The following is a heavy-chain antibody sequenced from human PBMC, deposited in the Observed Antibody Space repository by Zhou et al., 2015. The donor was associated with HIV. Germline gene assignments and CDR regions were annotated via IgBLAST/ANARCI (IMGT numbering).Heavy chain of an antibody. CDR2: IIPIFGTA. J-gene: IGHJ3*02. CDR1: GGTFSSYA. D-gene: IGHD4-17*01. V-gene: IGHV1-69*01. CDR3: ARDLPPTVTTRGSDAFDI. Sequence: QVQLVQSGAEVKKPGSSVKVSCKASGGTFSSYAISWVRQAPGQGLEWMGGIIPIFGTANYAQKFQGRVTITADESTSTAYMELSSLRSEDTAVYYCARDLPPTVTTRGSDAFDIWGQGTMVTVSS.